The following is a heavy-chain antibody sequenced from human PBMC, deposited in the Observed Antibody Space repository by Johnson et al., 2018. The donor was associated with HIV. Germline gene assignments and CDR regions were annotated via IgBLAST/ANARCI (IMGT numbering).Heavy chain of an antibody. CDR1: GFTFSDYY. CDR3: ARDKLGVDSGYQGRDAFGI. J-gene: IGHJ3*02. V-gene: IGHV3-11*04. Sequence: VQLVESGGGLIQPGGSLRLSCAASGFTFSDYYMSWIRQAPGKGLEWVSYISSSGSTIYYADSVKGRFTISRDNAKNSLYLQMNSLRAEDTAVYYCARDKLGVDSGYQGRDAFGIWGQGTMVTVSS. D-gene: IGHD3-22*01. CDR2: ISSSGSTI.